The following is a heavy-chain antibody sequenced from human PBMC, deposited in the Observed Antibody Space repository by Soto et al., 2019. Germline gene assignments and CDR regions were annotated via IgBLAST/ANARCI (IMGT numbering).Heavy chain of an antibody. D-gene: IGHD6-19*01. J-gene: IGHJ4*02. CDR1: GFTFSNYV. Sequence: QVQLVESGGGVVQPGRSLRLSCAASGFTFSNYVMHWVRQAPGKGLEWVAVISSDGSTKYYTDSMKGRFTISRDNSKDTLYLQMNNLRAGDTAVYYCARPNSGWSNYSDYLGQGTLVTVSS. CDR3: ARPNSGWSNYSDY. CDR2: ISSDGSTK. V-gene: IGHV3-30-3*01.